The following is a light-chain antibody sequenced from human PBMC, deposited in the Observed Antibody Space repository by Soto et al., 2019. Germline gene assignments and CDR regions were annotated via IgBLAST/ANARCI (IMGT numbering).Light chain of an antibody. J-gene: IGLJ1*01. CDR2: DVS. CDR3: SSYTGSSTLWV. Sequence: QSALTQPASVSGSPGQSITISCTGTSSDIGGQNYVSWYQHYPGKAPKLIIYDVSNRPSGVSDRFSGSESGNTASLTLSGLQAEDEAEYYCSSYTGSSTLWVFGTGTKVTVL. CDR1: SSDIGGQNY. V-gene: IGLV2-14*03.